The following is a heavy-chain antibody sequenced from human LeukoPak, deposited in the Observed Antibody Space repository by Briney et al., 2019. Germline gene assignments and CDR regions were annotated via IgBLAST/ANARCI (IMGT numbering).Heavy chain of an antibody. J-gene: IGHJ4*02. Sequence: PSETLSLTCTVSGGSISSYYWSWIRQPPGKGLEWIGYIYYSGSTNSNPSLKSRVTISVDRSKNQFSLHLSSVTAADTAVFYCARHRDSSGWYSAFDYWGQGTLVTVSS. D-gene: IGHD6-19*01. V-gene: IGHV4-59*08. CDR2: IYYSGST. CDR3: ARHRDSSGWYSAFDY. CDR1: GGSISSYY.